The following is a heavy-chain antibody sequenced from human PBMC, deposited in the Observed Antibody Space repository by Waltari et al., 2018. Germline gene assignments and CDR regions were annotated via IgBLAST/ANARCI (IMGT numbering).Heavy chain of an antibody. V-gene: IGHV3-30*02. CDR3: ASFDYGDYEGVY. CDR1: GSTFSGYG. Sequence: QVQLVESGGGVVQPGGSLRLSCVASGSTFSGYGMHWVRQAPGRGLEWVAFIRYDGSNKYYVDSVKGRFTISRDNSKNTLYLQMNSLRPEDTAVYYCASFDYGDYEGVYWGQGTLVTVSS. J-gene: IGHJ4*02. CDR2: IRYDGSNK. D-gene: IGHD4-17*01.